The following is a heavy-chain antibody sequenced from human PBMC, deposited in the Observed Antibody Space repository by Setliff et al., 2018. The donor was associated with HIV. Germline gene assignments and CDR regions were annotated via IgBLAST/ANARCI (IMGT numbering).Heavy chain of an antibody. J-gene: IGHJ5*02. CDR1: GFTFSDCS. CDR3: ARRINNSGSLPAKNWFGT. D-gene: IGHD3-10*01. CDR2: ITSTGSTI. Sequence: GGSLRLSCAASGFTFSDCSMNWVRQAPGKGLEWISYITSTGSTIFYADSVKGRFTISRDNDKNSVHLQMTSLRAEDTAVYYCARRINNSGSLPAKNWFGTWGQGRLVTVSS. V-gene: IGHV3-48*01.